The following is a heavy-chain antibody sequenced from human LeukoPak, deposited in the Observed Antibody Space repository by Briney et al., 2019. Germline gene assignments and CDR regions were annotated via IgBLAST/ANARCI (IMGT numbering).Heavy chain of an antibody. J-gene: IGHJ6*02. CDR3: AKDRMRFGELKVAYYGMDV. Sequence: GSLRLSCAASGFTFSSYAMSWVRQAPGKGLEWVSAISGSGGSTHYADSVKGRFTISRDNSKNTLYLQMNSLRAEDTAVYYCAKDRMRFGELKVAYYGMDVWGQGTTVTVSS. V-gene: IGHV3-23*01. D-gene: IGHD3-10*01. CDR1: GFTFSSYA. CDR2: ISGSGGST.